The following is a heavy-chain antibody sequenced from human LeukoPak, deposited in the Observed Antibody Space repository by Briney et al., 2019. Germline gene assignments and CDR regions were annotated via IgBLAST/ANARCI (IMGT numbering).Heavy chain of an antibody. CDR3: ARAPEGGVATIF. V-gene: IGHV3-21*01. J-gene: IGHJ4*02. D-gene: IGHD5-12*01. Sequence: PGGSLRLSCAASGFTFSSHGMNWVRQAPGKGLEWVSSISSSGSYIYYADSVKGRFTISRDNAKNSLYLQMNSLRAEDTAVYYCARAPEGGVATIFWGQGTLVTVSS. CDR1: GFTFSSHG. CDR2: ISSSGSYI.